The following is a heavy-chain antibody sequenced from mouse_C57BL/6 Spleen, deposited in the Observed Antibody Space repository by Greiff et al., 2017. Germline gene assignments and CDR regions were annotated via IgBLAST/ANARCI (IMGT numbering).Heavy chain of an antibody. J-gene: IGHJ2*01. CDR2: IDPSDSYT. Sequence: QVQLQQPGAELVRPGTSVKLSCKASGYTFTSYWMHWVKQRPGQGLEWIGVIDPSDSYTNYNQKFKGKATLTVDTSSSTAYMQLSSLTSEDSAVYYCARGRDPYFDYWGQGTTLTVSS. CDR1: GYTFTSYW. CDR3: ARGRDPYFDY. V-gene: IGHV1-59*01.